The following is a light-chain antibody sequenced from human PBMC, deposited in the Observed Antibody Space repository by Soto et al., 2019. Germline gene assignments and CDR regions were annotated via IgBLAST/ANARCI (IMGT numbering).Light chain of an antibody. J-gene: IGKJ3*01. CDR3: QQRGNWPLT. CDR1: QSVSSN. Sequence: EIVLTQSPATLSVSPGERATLSCRASQSVSSNLAWYQQKPGQAPRLLMYDTSNRATGIPARFSGSGSGTDFTLTISSLEPEDFAFYYCQQRGNWPLTFGPGTKVDIK. CDR2: DTS. V-gene: IGKV3-11*01.